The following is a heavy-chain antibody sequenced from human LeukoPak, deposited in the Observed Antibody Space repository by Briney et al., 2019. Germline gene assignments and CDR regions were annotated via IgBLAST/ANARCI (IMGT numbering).Heavy chain of an antibody. V-gene: IGHV4-34*01. CDR1: GGSFSGYY. J-gene: IGHJ3*02. CDR2: INHSGST. CDR3: ARDCSGGSCYGAFDI. D-gene: IGHD2-15*01. Sequence: SETLSLTCAVYGGSFSGYYWSWTRQPPGKGLEWIGEINHSGSTYYNPSLKSRITISVDTSENRFSLKLSSVTATDTAVYYCARDCSGGSCYGAFDIWGQGTMVTVSS.